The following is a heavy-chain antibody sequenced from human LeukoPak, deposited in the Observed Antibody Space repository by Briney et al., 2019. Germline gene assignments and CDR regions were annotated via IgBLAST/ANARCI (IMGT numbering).Heavy chain of an antibody. Sequence: GESLKISCKGSGYSFTSYWTGWVRQMAGKGLERVGIIYPGDSDTKYSPSFQGQATISAARSTSPPYMQWSSLKASDTAMYSCAPPAMGDCSGGSCYSDNALDIWGQRKMVTVSS. CDR1: GYSFTSYW. V-gene: IGHV5-51*01. D-gene: IGHD2-15*01. CDR3: APPAMGDCSGGSCYSDNALDI. J-gene: IGHJ3*02. CDR2: IYPGDSDT.